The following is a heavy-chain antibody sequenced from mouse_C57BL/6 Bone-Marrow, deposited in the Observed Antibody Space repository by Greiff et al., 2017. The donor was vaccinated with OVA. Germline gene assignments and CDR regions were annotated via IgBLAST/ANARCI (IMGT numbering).Heavy chain of an antibody. CDR1: GYTFTSYW. V-gene: IGHV1-52*01. J-gene: IGHJ1*03. Sequence: QQSCKASGYTFTSYWMHWVKQRPIQGLEWIGNIDPSDSETHYNQKFKDKATLTVDKSSSTAYMQLSSLTSEDSAVYYCARIVARDFDVWGTGTTVTVSS. CDR3: ARIVARDFDV. CDR2: IDPSDSET. D-gene: IGHD1-1*01.